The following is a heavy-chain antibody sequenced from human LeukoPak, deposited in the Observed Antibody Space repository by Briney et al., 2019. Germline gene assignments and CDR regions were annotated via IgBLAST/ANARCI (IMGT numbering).Heavy chain of an antibody. D-gene: IGHD6-13*01. CDR3: AGTGAAAGYGVFQH. V-gene: IGHV3-23*01. J-gene: IGHJ1*01. CDR2: ISGSGGST. Sequence: GGSLRLSCAASGYTFSSYAMSWVRQAPGKGLEWVSAISGSGGSTYYADSVKGRFTISRDNSKSTLYLQMNSLRAEDTAVYYCAGTGAAAGYGVFQHWGQGTLVTVSS. CDR1: GYTFSSYA.